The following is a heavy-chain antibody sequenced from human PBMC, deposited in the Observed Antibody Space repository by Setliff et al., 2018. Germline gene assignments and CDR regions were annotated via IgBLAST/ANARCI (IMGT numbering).Heavy chain of an antibody. D-gene: IGHD3-10*01. CDR3: ARTSGSLHMEYYFDY. CDR1: GGSFSGYY. V-gene: IGHV4-34*01. Sequence: SETLSLTCAVYGGSFSGYYWSWIRQPPGKGLEWIGEINHSGSTNYNPSLKSRVTISVDTSKNQFSLKLSSVTAPDTAVYYCARTSGSLHMEYYFDYWGQGTLVTVSS. J-gene: IGHJ4*02. CDR2: INHSGST.